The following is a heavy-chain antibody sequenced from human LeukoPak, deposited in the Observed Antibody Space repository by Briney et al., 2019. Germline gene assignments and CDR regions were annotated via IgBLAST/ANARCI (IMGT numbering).Heavy chain of an antibody. V-gene: IGHV4-34*01. CDR1: GGSFSGYY. D-gene: IGHD2-2*01. J-gene: IGHJ5*02. Sequence: SETLSLTCAVYGGSFSGYYWSWIRQPPGKGLEWIGEINHSGSTNYNPSLKSRVTISVDTSKNQFSLKLSSVTAADTAVYYCAREYCSSTSCLRVDNWFDPWGQGTLVTVSS. CDR3: AREYCSSTSCLRVDNWFDP. CDR2: INHSGST.